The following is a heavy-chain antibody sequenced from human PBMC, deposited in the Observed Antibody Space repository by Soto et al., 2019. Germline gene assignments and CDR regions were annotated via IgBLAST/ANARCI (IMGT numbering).Heavy chain of an antibody. D-gene: IGHD1-7*01. Sequence: EVQLAESGGGMVQPGGSLRLSCVASGFTFSSYDMHWVRQAPGKGLEYVSSISSNGGTTYYGNSVKGRFTISRDHSTNTLYLQKGSLRAEDMAVYYCVRRVSGNYDYWGQGTLVTVSS. CDR1: GFTFSSYD. CDR2: ISSNGGTT. CDR3: VRRVSGNYDY. V-gene: IGHV3-64*01. J-gene: IGHJ4*02.